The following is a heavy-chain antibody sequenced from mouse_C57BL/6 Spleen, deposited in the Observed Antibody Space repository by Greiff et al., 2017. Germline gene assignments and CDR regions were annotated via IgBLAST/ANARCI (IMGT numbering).Heavy chain of an antibody. V-gene: IGHV1-22*01. CDR1: GYTFTDYN. Sequence: EVQLQQSGPELVKPGASVKMSCKASGYTFTDYNMHWVKQSHGKSLEWIGYINPNNGGTSYTQKFKGKATLTVNKSSSTAYMERRSLTSEDSAVYYCARGDYGSSGYWGQGTTLTVSS. J-gene: IGHJ2*01. CDR3: ARGDYGSSGY. D-gene: IGHD1-1*01. CDR2: INPNNGGT.